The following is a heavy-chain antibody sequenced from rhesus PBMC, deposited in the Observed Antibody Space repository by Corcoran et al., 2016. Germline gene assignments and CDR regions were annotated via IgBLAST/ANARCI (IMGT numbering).Heavy chain of an antibody. CDR3: ARSITIFGVVIYGLDS. J-gene: IGHJ6*01. Sequence: QVQLQESGPGVVKPSETLSLTCAVSGGSISDSYRWSCIRQPPGKGLEWIGDIDGSSTSTNNNPALKSRVTISKDTSKNQFSLKLSSVTAADTAVYYCARSITIFGVVIYGLDSWGQGVVVTVSS. D-gene: IGHD3-3*01. CDR1: GGSISDSYR. V-gene: IGHV4S10*01. CDR2: IDGSSTST.